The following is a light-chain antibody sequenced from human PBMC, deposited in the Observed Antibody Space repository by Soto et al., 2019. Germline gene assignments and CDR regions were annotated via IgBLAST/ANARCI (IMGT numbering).Light chain of an antibody. CDR1: QSISSW. Sequence: DIQMTQSPSTLSESVGDRVTITCRASQSISSWLAWYQQKPGKXPKXXIYDASSLESGVPSRFSGSGSGTEFTITISSLQPDDFETYYCQQYNSYPITFGQGTRLEIK. J-gene: IGKJ5*01. CDR3: QQYNSYPIT. V-gene: IGKV1-5*01. CDR2: DAS.